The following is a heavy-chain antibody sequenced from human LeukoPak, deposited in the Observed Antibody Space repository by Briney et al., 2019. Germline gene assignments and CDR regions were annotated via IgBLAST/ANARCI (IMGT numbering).Heavy chain of an antibody. CDR2: ISASNGDT. D-gene: IGHD3-10*01. Sequence: ASVKVSCTASGYTFTSYGITWVRRAPGQGLEWVGWISASNGDTTYAQKLQDRVTMTTDTFTSTAYMEFNRLRSGDTAIYYCARVSLIYGSGSYYQSPLTYWGQGALVTVS. CDR1: GYTFTSYG. J-gene: IGHJ4*02. CDR3: ARVSLIYGSGSYYQSPLTY. V-gene: IGHV1-18*01.